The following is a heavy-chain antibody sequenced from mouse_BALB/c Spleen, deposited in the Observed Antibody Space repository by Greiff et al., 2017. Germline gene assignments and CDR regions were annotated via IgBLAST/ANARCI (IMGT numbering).Heavy chain of an antibody. Sequence: QVQLQQSGAELVKPGASVKLSCKASGYTFTSYYMYWVKQRPGQGLEWIGEINPSNGGTNFNEKFKSKATLTVDKSSSTAYMQLSSLTSEDSAVYYCTRSGYYGFAYWGQGTLVTVSA. D-gene: IGHD2-3*01. V-gene: IGHV1S81*02. CDR3: TRSGYYGFAY. CDR1: GYTFTSYY. CDR2: INPSNGGT. J-gene: IGHJ3*01.